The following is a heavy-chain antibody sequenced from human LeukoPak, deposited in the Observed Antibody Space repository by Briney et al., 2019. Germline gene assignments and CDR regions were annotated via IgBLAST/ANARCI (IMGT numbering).Heavy chain of an antibody. Sequence: PGGSLRLSCAASGFTFSNYGMHWVRQAPGKGLEWVAVIWYDGSNKYYADSVKGQFTISRDNSKNTLYLQMNSLRAEDTAVYYCARDQLKMVRGPLDYWGQGTLVTVSS. D-gene: IGHD3-10*01. CDR3: ARDQLKMVRGPLDY. CDR1: GFTFSNYG. CDR2: IWYDGSNK. V-gene: IGHV3-33*01. J-gene: IGHJ4*02.